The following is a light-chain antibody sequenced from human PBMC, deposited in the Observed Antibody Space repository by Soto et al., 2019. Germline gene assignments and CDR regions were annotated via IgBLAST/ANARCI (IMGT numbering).Light chain of an antibody. V-gene: IGLV2-14*01. J-gene: IGLJ2*01. CDR1: SSDVGSYKY. CDR2: EVS. Sequence: QSVLTEPASVSWSPGQSITISGTGTSSDVGSYKYVSWYQHYPGKAPKLIIYEVSNRPSGVSDRFSGSKSGNTASLTISGLQAEDEADYYCISYTTSSTVLFGGGTKVTVL. CDR3: ISYTTSSTVL.